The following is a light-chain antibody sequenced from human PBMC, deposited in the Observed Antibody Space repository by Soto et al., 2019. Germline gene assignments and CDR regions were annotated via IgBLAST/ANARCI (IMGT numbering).Light chain of an antibody. Sequence: EIVLTQSPVTLSLSPGERATLSCRASQSVSSYLAWYQQKPGQAPRLLIYGPSSRATGIPDRFSGSGSGTDFTLTINRLEPEDFAVYHCQQYNNWPPTFGQGTRLEIK. CDR3: QQYNNWPPT. CDR1: QSVSSY. CDR2: GPS. J-gene: IGKJ5*01. V-gene: IGKV3-11*01.